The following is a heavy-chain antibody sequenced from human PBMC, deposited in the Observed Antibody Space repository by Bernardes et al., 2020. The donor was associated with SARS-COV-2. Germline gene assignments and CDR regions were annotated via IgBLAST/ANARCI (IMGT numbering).Heavy chain of an antibody. J-gene: IGHJ6*04. CDR1: GGSISSSNYY. V-gene: IGHV4-39*01. CDR2: IYSSGSS. D-gene: IGHD2-21*01. CDR3: AGSSCGIDCYIGGLRSWEYRMDG. Sequence: SETLSLTCTVSGGSISSSNYYWGWIRQPPGKGLEWIGSIYSSGSSYYNPSFQSRVRASVDTSKNQFSLRLSFVTVADTAVYYCAGSSCGIDCYIGGLRSWEYRMDGWGVGTTVTVSS.